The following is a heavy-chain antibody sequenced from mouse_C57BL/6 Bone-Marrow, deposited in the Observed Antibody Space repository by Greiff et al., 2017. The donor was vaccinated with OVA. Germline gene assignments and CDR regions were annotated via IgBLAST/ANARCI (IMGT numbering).Heavy chain of an antibody. CDR3: ARDTYSNPYAMDY. D-gene: IGHD2-5*01. CDR2: SRNKANDYTT. J-gene: IGHJ4*01. Sequence: DVKLVESGGGLVQPGRSLRLSCATSGFTFSDFYMEWVRQAPGKGLEWIAASRNKANDYTTEYSASVKGRFIVSRDTSQSILYLQMNALRAEDTAISYCARDTYSNPYAMDYWGQGTSVTVSS. V-gene: IGHV7-1*01. CDR1: GFTFSDFY.